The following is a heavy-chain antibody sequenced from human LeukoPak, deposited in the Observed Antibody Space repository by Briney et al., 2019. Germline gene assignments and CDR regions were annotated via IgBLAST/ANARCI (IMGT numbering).Heavy chain of an antibody. V-gene: IGHV3-48*03. CDR3: AREEGYDSIDY. CDR1: GFTFSSYE. D-gene: IGHD3-22*01. CDR2: ISRSGSTI. J-gene: IGHJ4*02. Sequence: GGSLRLSCAASGFTFSSYEMNWVRQAPGKGLEWVSYISRSGSTIYYTDSVKGRFTISRDNAKNSLYLQMNSLRAEDTAVYYCAREEGYDSIDYWGQGTLVTVSS.